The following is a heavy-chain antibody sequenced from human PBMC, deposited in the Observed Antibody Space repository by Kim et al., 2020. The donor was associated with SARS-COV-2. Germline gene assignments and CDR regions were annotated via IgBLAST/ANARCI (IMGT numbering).Heavy chain of an antibody. V-gene: IGHV4-34*01. CDR2: INHSGST. CDR1: GGSFSGYY. D-gene: IGHD6-19*01. J-gene: IGHJ4*02. CDR3: ARDTGHSSGWHTVDY. Sequence: SETLSLTCAVYGGSFSGYYWSWIRQPPGKGLEWIGEINHSGSTNYNPSLKSRVTISVDTSKNQFSLKLSSVTAADTAVYYCARDTGHSSGWHTVDYWGQGTLVTVSS.